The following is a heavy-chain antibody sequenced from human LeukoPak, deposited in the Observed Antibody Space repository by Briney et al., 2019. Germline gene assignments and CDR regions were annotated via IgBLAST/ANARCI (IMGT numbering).Heavy chain of an antibody. CDR2: IIPILGIA. CDR3: ARAGLASWFDP. V-gene: IGHV1-69*02. Sequence: SVKVSCKASGGTFSSYTTSWVRQAPGQGLEWMGRIIPILGIANYAQKFQGRVTITADKSTSTAYMELSSLRSEDTAVYYCARAGLASWFDPWGQGTLVTVSS. CDR1: GGTFSSYT. J-gene: IGHJ5*02. D-gene: IGHD6-6*01.